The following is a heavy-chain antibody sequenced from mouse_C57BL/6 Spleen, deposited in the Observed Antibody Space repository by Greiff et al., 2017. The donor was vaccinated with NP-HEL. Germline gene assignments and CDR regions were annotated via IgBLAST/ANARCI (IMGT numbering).Heavy chain of an antibody. D-gene: IGHD1-1*01. CDR3: ARPGSRYFDV. V-gene: IGHV1-4*01. J-gene: IGHJ1*03. CDR2: INPSSGYT. Sequence: QVQLKESGAELARPGASVKMSCKASGYTFTSYTMHWVKQRPGQGLEWIGYINPSSGYTKYNQKFKDKATLTADKSSSTAYMQLSSLTSEDSAVYYCARPGSRYFDVWGTGTTVTVSS. CDR1: GYTFTSYT.